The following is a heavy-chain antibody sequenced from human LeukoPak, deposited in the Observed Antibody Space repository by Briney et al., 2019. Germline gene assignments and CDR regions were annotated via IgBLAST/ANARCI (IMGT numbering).Heavy chain of an antibody. D-gene: IGHD6-19*01. Sequence: ASVKVSCKASGGTFSSYAISWVRQAPGQGLGWMGGIIPIFGTANYAQKFQGRVTITADESTSTAYMELSSLRSEDTAVYYCARAGIAVAGGNWYFDLWGRGTLVTVSS. V-gene: IGHV1-69*13. CDR2: IIPIFGTA. J-gene: IGHJ2*01. CDR3: ARAGIAVAGGNWYFDL. CDR1: GGTFSSYA.